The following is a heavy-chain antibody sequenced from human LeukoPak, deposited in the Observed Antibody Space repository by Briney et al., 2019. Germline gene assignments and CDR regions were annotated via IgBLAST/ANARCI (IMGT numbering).Heavy chain of an antibody. CDR3: ARDDFWSGYPFDY. CDR1: GFTFSNAW. Sequence: GGSLRLSCAASGFTFSNAWMSWVRQAPGKGLEWVANIKQDGSEKYYVDSVKGRFTISRDNAKNSLYLQMNSLRAEDTAVYYCARDDFWSGYPFDYWGQGTLVTVSS. D-gene: IGHD3-3*01. J-gene: IGHJ4*02. V-gene: IGHV3-7*01. CDR2: IKQDGSEK.